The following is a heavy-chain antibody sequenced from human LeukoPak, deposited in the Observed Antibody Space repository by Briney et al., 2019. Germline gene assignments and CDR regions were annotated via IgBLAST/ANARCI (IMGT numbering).Heavy chain of an antibody. CDR1: GFTFSSYD. CDR2: IGTAGDT. V-gene: IGHV3-13*01. D-gene: IGHD3-10*01. CDR3: AREKYYGSGRRYFGY. J-gene: IGHJ4*02. Sequence: GGSLRLSCAASGFTFSSYDMHWVRQATGKGLEWVSAIGTAGDTYYPGSVKGRFTISRENAKNSLYLQMNSLRAGDTAVYYCAREKYYGSGRRYFGYWGQGTLVTVSS.